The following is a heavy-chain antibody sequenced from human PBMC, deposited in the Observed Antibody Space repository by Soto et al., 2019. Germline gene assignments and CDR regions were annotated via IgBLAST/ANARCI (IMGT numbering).Heavy chain of an antibody. CDR1: GFTFSSYA. V-gene: IGHV3-23*01. D-gene: IGHD2-21*01. J-gene: IGHJ4*02. Sequence: EVQLLESGGGLVQPGGSLRLSCAASGFTFSSYAMSWVRQALGKGLEWVSSISGSGGRTYYADFVKGRFTISRDNSKNPLYLQMNSLRAEDTVVYYCAKDWSRYCGGDCYSGALRFGYWGQGTVVTVSS. CDR2: ISGSGGRT. CDR3: AKDWSRYCGGDCYSGALRFGY.